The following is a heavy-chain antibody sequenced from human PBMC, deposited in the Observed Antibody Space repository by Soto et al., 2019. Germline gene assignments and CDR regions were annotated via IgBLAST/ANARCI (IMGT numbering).Heavy chain of an antibody. CDR1: GGTFNTYT. V-gene: IGHV1-69*02. J-gene: IGHJ4*02. CDR2: FIPILDMA. D-gene: IGHD2-15*01. CDR3: AITYCRDNSCPRDFDF. Sequence: QVQVVQSGAEVKKPESSVKVSCKTSGGTFNTYTVNWVRLAPGHGLEWMGRFIPILDMANYAQKFQDRVTITADSSTFTAYMEVDSLTSDDTAVYYCAITYCRDNSCPRDFDFWGPGTRVTVSS.